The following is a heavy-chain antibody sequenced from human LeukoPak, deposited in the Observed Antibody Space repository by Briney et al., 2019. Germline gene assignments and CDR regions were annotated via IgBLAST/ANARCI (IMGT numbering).Heavy chain of an antibody. J-gene: IGHJ4*02. Sequence: GGSLRLSCAASGFTFSDYYMSWIRQAPGKGLEWVSYISSSDTYTNYADSVKGRFTIPRDNAKNSLYLQMNSLRAEDTAVYYCARGHNFGRLHPFDYWGQGTLVTVSS. CDR2: ISSSDTYT. CDR1: GFTFSDYY. D-gene: IGHD3-9*01. V-gene: IGHV3-11*06. CDR3: ARGHNFGRLHPFDY.